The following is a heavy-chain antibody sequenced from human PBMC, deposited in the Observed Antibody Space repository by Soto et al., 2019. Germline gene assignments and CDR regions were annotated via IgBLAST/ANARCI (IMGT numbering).Heavy chain of an antibody. V-gene: IGHV3-48*02. CDR3: ARANPPMTTVITH. D-gene: IGHD4-17*01. CDR1: GFTFGIYS. CDR2: ISETGSTK. Sequence: VQLVESRGGLVQPGGSVRLSCAASGFTFGIYSLNWVRQAPGKGLEWVSYISETGSTKYYADSVKGRFTISRDNAENSVYLQMNSLRDEDTAVYYCARANPPMTTVITHWGQGILVTASS. J-gene: IGHJ4*02.